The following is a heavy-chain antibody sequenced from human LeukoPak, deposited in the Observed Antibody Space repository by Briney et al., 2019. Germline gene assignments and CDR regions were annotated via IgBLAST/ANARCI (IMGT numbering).Heavy chain of an antibody. V-gene: IGHV4-30-2*03. Sequence: SETLSLTCTVSGGSISSADYYWTWIRQPPGKGLEWIGSIYYSGSTYYNPSLKSRVTISVDTSKNQFSLKLSSVTAADTAVYYCARKLEMATIGDAFDIWGQGTMVTVSS. J-gene: IGHJ3*02. CDR1: GGSISSADYY. CDR2: IYYSGST. CDR3: ARKLEMATIGDAFDI. D-gene: IGHD5-24*01.